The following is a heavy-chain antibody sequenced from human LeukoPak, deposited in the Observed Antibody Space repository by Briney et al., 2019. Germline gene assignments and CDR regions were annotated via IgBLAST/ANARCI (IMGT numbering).Heavy chain of an antibody. V-gene: IGHV4-4*09. CDR1: GGSISSYY. J-gene: IGHJ5*02. D-gene: IGHD1-14*01. Sequence: SETLSLTCTVSGGSISSYYWSWIRQPPGKGLDWIGYIYTSGSTNYNPSLKRRVTISVDTSKNQFSLKLSSVTAADTAVYYCARLLLRPHHRVWFDPWGQGTLVTVSS. CDR2: IYTSGST. CDR3: ARLLLRPHHRVWFDP.